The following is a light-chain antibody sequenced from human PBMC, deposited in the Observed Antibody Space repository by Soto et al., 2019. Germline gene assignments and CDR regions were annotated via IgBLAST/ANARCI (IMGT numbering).Light chain of an antibody. V-gene: IGKV1-17*01. Sequence: DIQMTQSPSSLSASVGDRITITCRASQGIRTDLGWYQQKPGKAPKRLIYAASSLQSGVPSRFSGSGSGTEFTLTISSLQPEDFATYFCLQHNSFPYTFGQGTKLEIK. CDR2: AAS. J-gene: IGKJ2*01. CDR3: LQHNSFPYT. CDR1: QGIRTD.